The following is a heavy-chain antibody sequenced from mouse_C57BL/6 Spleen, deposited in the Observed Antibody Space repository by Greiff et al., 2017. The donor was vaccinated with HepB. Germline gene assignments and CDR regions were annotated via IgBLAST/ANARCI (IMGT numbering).Heavy chain of an antibody. Sequence: QVQLQQPGAELVKPGASVKMSCKASGYTFTSYWITWVKQRPGQGLEWIGDIYPGSGSTNYNEKFKSKATLTVDTSSSTAYMQLSSLTSEDSAVYYCAREGIYYDYDDAYWGQGTLVTVSA. CDR3: AREGIYYDYDDAY. CDR2: IYPGSGST. CDR1: GYTFTSYW. V-gene: IGHV1-55*01. D-gene: IGHD2-4*01. J-gene: IGHJ3*01.